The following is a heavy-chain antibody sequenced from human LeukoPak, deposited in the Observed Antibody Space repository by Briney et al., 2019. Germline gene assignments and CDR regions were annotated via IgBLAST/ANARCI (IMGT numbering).Heavy chain of an antibody. CDR1: GGSISSSSYY. V-gene: IGHV4-39*01. CDR3: ARTLRYSSGWYSSPIFDY. D-gene: IGHD6-19*01. J-gene: IGHJ4*02. CDR2: IYYSGST. Sequence: PSETLSLTCTVSGGSISSSSYYWGWIRQPPGKGLEWIGSIYYSGSTYYNPSLKSRVTISVDTSKNQFSLKLSSVTAADTAVYYCARTLRYSSGWYSSPIFDYWGQGTLVTVSS.